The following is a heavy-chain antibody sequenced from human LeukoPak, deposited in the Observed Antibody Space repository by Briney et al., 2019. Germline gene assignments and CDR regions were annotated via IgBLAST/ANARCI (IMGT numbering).Heavy chain of an antibody. D-gene: IGHD5-18*01. J-gene: IGHJ4*02. Sequence: SSETLSLTRTVSGGSISSYYWSWIRQPPGKGLEWIGYIYYSGSTNYNPSLKSRVTISVDTSKNQFSLKLSSVTAADTAVYYCARGNSYGINYFDYWGQGTLVTASS. CDR3: ARGNSYGINYFDY. V-gene: IGHV4-59*01. CDR1: GGSISSYY. CDR2: IYYSGST.